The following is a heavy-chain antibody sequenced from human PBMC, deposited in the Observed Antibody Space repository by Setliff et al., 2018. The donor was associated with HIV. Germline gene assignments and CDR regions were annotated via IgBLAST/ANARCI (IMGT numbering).Heavy chain of an antibody. V-gene: IGHV4-61*09. D-gene: IGHD5-18*01. CDR1: GDSISSGSYY. J-gene: IGHJ4*02. CDR2: IHTTGST. Sequence: SETLSLTCSVSGDSISSGSYYWSWIRLPAGKGLEWIGQIHTTGSTNYNPSLKSRVTISIDTSKNQFSLKLNSVTAADTAVYYCARSPGVDTNMAFDYWGQGMLVTVSS. CDR3: ARSPGVDTNMAFDY.